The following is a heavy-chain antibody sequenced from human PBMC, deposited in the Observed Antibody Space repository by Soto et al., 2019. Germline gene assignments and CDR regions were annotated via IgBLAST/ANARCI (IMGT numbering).Heavy chain of an antibody. Sequence: EVQLVETGGGLVQPGGSLTLSCAASGFTVSSNYMSWVRQAPGKGLEWVSVIYSDGRTYYTDSVKGRFTTSRDNSKNTLYLQMNTLRAEDTAVYYCARPSGYNPGTWGQGTLVTVSS. D-gene: IGHD5-12*01. CDR2: IYSDGRT. J-gene: IGHJ4*02. CDR3: ARPSGYNPGT. CDR1: GFTVSSNY. V-gene: IGHV3-53*02.